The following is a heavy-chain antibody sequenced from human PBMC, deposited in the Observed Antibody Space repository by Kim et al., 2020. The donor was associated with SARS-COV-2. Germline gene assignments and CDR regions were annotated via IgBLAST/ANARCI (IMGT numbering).Heavy chain of an antibody. Sequence: STYYAAPVKGRFTISRDNSKNTLYLQMNSLRAEDTAVYYCAKGRSYFDYWGQGTLVTVSS. CDR3: AKGRSYFDY. J-gene: IGHJ4*02. CDR2: ST. V-gene: IGHV3-23*03.